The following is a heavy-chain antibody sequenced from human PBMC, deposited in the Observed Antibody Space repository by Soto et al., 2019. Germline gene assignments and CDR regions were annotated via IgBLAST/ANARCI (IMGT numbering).Heavy chain of an antibody. D-gene: IGHD2-21*02. CDR2: ISSSGSTI. Sequence: LRLSCAASGFTFSDYYMSWIRQAPGKGLEWVSYISSSGSTIYYADSVKGRFTISRDNAKNSLYLQMNSLRAEDTAVYYCARESPYCGGDCYPNAFDIWGQGTMVTVSS. V-gene: IGHV3-11*01. J-gene: IGHJ3*02. CDR3: ARESPYCGGDCYPNAFDI. CDR1: GFTFSDYY.